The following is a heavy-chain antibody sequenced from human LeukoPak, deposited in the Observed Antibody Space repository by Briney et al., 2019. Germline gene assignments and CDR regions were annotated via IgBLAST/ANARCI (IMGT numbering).Heavy chain of an antibody. D-gene: IGHD4-17*01. CDR2: INPSGGST. Sequence: ASVKVSRKASGYTFTSYYMHWVRQAPGQGLEWMGIINPSGGSTSYAQKFQGRVTMTRDMSTSTVYMELSSLRSEDTAVYYCARDLTRTTVTTVYYYYYMDVWGKGTTVTVSS. V-gene: IGHV1-46*01. J-gene: IGHJ6*03. CDR3: ARDLTRTTVTTVYYYYYMDV. CDR1: GYTFTSYY.